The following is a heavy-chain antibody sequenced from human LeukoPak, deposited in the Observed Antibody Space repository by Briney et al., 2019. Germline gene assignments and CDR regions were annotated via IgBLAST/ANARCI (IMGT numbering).Heavy chain of an antibody. CDR1: GYSISSGYP. V-gene: IGHV4-38-2*01. D-gene: IGHD2-15*01. J-gene: IGHJ4*02. CDR2: ITHTGTT. CDR3: ARFRGGVGWEY. Sequence: PSETLSLTCAVSGYSISSGYPWVWIRQPPGKGLEWIGSITHTGTTYYNPSLESRVTLSRDTSKNQFSLNLSSVTAADTARYYCARFRGGVGWEYWGQGTLVTVSS.